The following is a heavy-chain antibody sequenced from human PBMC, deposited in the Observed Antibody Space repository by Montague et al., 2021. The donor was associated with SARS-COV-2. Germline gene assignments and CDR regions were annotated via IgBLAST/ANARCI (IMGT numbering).Heavy chain of an antibody. J-gene: IGHJ2*01. CDR3: ARVVGGYCDF. CDR1: GGSISSGAYY. V-gene: IGHV4-30-4*08. CDR2: LYYTGGA. Sequence: TLSLTCTVSGGSISSGAYYWGWVRQPPGKGLEWIGYLYYTGGANYNPSLMSRVSKSLDTSKNQISLKLSSVTAADTAVYYCARVVGGYCDFWGRGTLVTVSS. D-gene: IGHD2-15*01.